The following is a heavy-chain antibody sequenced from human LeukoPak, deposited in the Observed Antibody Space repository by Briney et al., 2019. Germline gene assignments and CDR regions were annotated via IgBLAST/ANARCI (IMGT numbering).Heavy chain of an antibody. Sequence: GGSLRLSCAASGFSFDKHSLNWVRQAPGKGLEWVSSISSTSGDIYYADSVKGRFTISRDNAKNSLYLQMNSLRAEDTAVYYCARDRAYYYDSSGYYYGDYWGQGTLVTVSS. CDR3: ARDRAYYYDSSGYYYGDY. CDR1: GFSFDKHS. J-gene: IGHJ4*02. CDR2: ISSTSGDI. D-gene: IGHD3-22*01. V-gene: IGHV3-21*01.